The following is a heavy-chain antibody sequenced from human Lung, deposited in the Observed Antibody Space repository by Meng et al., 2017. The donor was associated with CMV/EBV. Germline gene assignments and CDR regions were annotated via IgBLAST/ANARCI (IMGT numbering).Heavy chain of an antibody. CDR3: ARLLVGALDTHAFDI. V-gene: IGHV3-23*05. Sequence: GESLKISCVASGFTFDGYAMSWVRQAPGKGLEWVSVIYGSGRSSSSADSVKGRFSISRDNSKNTLSLQMSSLRADDTAVYYCARLLVGALDTHAFDIWGRGXRVTVSS. CDR2: IYGSGRSS. CDR1: GFTFDGYA. D-gene: IGHD1-26*01. J-gene: IGHJ3*02.